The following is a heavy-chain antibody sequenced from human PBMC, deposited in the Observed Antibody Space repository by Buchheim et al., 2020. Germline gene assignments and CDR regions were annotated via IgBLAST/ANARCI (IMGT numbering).Heavy chain of an antibody. CDR2: INSDGSDS. CDR3: ARDHYGVDY. J-gene: IGHJ4*02. D-gene: IGHD3-10*01. CDR1: GFIFSNYW. V-gene: IGHV3-74*01. Sequence: EVQLVESGGGLVQPGGSLRLSCAASGFIFSNYWMHWVRQAPGKGLVWVSQINSDGSDSTYADSVKGRFTISRDNAKNTLYLQMNSLRGEDTAVYYCARDHYGVDYWGQGTL.